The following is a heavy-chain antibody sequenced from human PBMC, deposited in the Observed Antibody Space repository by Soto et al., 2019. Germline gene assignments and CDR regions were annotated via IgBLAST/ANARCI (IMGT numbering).Heavy chain of an antibody. CDR1: GFSFSSYE. D-gene: IGHD4-17*01. V-gene: IGHV3-48*03. Sequence: PGGSLRLSCAASGFSFSSYEMNWVRQAPGKGLEWVSYISSSGSTIYYADSVRGRFTFSRDNAKNSLYLQMNSLRAEDTAVYYCARAHFGPDYHFDYWGQGTLVTVSS. J-gene: IGHJ4*02. CDR3: ARAHFGPDYHFDY. CDR2: ISSSGSTI.